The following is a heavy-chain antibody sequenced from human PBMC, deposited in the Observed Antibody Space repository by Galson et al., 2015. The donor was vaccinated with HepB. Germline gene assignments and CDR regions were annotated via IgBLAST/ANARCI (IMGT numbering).Heavy chain of an antibody. J-gene: IGHJ1*01. CDR3: ARYGDSGQKRTIFGVVISPRTTEYFQH. V-gene: IGHV4-34*01. CDR1: GGSFSGYY. Sequence: ETLSLTCAVYGGSFSGYYWSWIRQPPGKGLEWIGEINHSGSTNYNPPLKSRVTISVDTSKNQFSLKLSSVTAADTAVYYCARYGDSGQKRTIFGVVISPRTTEYFQHWGQGTLVTVSS. D-gene: IGHD3-3*01. CDR2: INHSGST.